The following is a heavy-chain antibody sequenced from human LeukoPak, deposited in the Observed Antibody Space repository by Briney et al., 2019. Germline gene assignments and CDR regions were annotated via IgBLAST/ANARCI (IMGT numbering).Heavy chain of an antibody. D-gene: IGHD3-3*01. CDR3: AKDPREWLSQGDY. CDR2: ISGSGGST. J-gene: IGHJ4*02. V-gene: IGHV3-23*01. CDR1: GFTFSSYA. Sequence: GGSLRLSCAASGFTFSSYAMSWVRQAPGKGLEWVSAISGSGGSTYYADSVKGRFTISRDNSKNTLYLQMNSLRAEETAVYYCAKDPREWLSQGDYWGQGTLVTVSS.